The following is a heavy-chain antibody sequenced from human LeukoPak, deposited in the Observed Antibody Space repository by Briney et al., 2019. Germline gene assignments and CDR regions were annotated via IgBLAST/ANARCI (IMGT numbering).Heavy chain of an antibody. D-gene: IGHD3-16*01. J-gene: IGHJ4*02. CDR1: GYTFSSYA. V-gene: IGHV3-23*01. CDR3: AKGPQGD. CDR2: IDSGGGT. Sequence: TGGSLRLSCAASGYTFSSYAMNWVRQAPGKGLEWVSAIDSGGGTYYAKSVKGRFTISRDNSKTTLYLQLNSLRAEDTAVYYCAKGPQGDWGRGALVTVSS.